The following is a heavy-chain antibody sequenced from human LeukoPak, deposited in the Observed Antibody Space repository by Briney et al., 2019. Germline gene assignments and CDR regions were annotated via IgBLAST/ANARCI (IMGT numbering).Heavy chain of an antibody. D-gene: IGHD2-15*01. CDR3: ASPRDTAVVVAATAGYFDL. Sequence: SETLSLTCTVSGGSISSSGYLWGWIRQPPGKGLQWIGSIYYSGSTYYNPSLKSRVTISVDTSKNQFSLKLSSVTAADTAVYYCASPRDTAVVVAATAGYFDLWGRGTQVTVSS. CDR2: IYYSGST. V-gene: IGHV4-39*01. CDR1: GGSISSSGYL. J-gene: IGHJ2*01.